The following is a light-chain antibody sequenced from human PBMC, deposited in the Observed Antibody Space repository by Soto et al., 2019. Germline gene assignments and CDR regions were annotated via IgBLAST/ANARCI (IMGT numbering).Light chain of an antibody. CDR3: QEYKSYSWT. CDR2: AAS. CDR1: QSVSNR. Sequence: DIQMTQSPSTLSVSVGDRAPLNCRASQSVSNRLAWYQQKPGKAPKLLSYAASSVASGVPARVSGGGSGTEFTLTINSLQPDDFAIYCCQEYKSYSWTFGQGTKVDI. J-gene: IGKJ1*01. V-gene: IGKV1-5*01.